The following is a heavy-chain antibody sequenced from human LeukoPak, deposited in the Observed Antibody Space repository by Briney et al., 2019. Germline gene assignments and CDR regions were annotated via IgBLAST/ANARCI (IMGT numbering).Heavy chain of an antibody. CDR1: GFTFSSYS. CDR2: ISTSSVYT. V-gene: IGHV3-21*01. J-gene: IGHJ4*02. D-gene: IGHD3-3*01. Sequence: EGSLRLSCAASGFTFSSYSMNWVRQAPGKGLEWVSSISTSSVYTYYTDSVKGRFSISRDNAKSSLFLQMNSLRAEDTAVYYCARDSNYNYWSGSGYWGQGTLVTVSS. CDR3: ARDSNYNYWSGSGY.